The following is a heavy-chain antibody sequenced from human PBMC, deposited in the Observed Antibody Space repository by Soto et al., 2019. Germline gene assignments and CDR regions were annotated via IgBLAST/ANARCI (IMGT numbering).Heavy chain of an antibody. V-gene: IGHV1-3*01. Sequence: ASVKVSCKASGYTFTSYAMHWVRQAPGQRLEWMGWINAGNGNTKYSQKFQGRVTITRDTSASTAYMELSSLRSEDTAVYYCARDGVRFLEWLLFDYWGQGTLVTVSS. CDR1: GYTFTSYA. D-gene: IGHD3-3*01. CDR2: INAGNGNT. CDR3: ARDGVRFLEWLLFDY. J-gene: IGHJ4*02.